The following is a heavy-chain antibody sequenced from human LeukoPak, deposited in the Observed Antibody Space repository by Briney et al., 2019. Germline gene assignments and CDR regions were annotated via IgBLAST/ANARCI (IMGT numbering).Heavy chain of an antibody. CDR2: INSKTDGGTT. V-gene: IGHV3-15*01. D-gene: IGHD3-22*01. J-gene: IGHJ4*02. CDR1: GFTASSKY. CDR3: TTDQNYYDSSGYFYYFDY. Sequence: GGSLRLSCAASGFTASSKYMSWVRQAPGKGLEWVGRINSKTDGGTTDYAAPVKGRFTISRDDSKNTLYLQMNSLKTEDTAVYYCTTDQNYYDSSGYFYYFDYWGQGTLVTVSS.